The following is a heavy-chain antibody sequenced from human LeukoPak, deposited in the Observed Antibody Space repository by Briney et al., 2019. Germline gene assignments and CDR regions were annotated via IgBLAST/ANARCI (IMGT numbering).Heavy chain of an antibody. Sequence: GGSLRLSCAASGFTFSNAWMNWVRQRPGKGLEWVGRIKSKTDGGTTDYAAPVKGRFTISRDDSKNTLYLQMNSLKTEDTAVYYCTTERPATLDFWSGYYTSDAFDIWGQGTMVTVSS. CDR1: GFTFSNAW. CDR3: TTERPATLDFWSGYYTSDAFDI. CDR2: IKSKTDGGTT. J-gene: IGHJ3*02. V-gene: IGHV3-15*07. D-gene: IGHD3-3*01.